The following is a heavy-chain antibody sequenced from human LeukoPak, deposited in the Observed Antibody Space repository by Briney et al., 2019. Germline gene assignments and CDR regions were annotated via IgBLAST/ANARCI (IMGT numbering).Heavy chain of an antibody. Sequence: SETLSLTCAVYGGSFSGYYWSWIRQPPGKGLEWIGEINHSGSTNYNPSLKSRVTISVDTSKNQFSLKLSSVTAADTAVYYGARGDRVAVALFDYWGEGTLVTVSS. CDR3: ARGDRVAVALFDY. CDR2: INHSGST. V-gene: IGHV4-34*01. CDR1: GGSFSGYY. D-gene: IGHD6-19*01. J-gene: IGHJ4*02.